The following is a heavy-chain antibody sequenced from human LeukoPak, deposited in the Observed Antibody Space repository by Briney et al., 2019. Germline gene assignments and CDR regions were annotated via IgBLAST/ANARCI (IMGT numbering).Heavy chain of an antibody. V-gene: IGHV3-33*01. J-gene: IGHJ4*02. CDR2: IWYDGSNK. Sequence: GRSLRLSCAASGFTFSSYGMHWVRQAPGKGLEWVAVIWYDGSNKYYADSVKGRFTISRGSSKNTLYLQMNSLRAEDTAVYYCARDGRSSWPFFDYWGQGTLVTVSS. CDR1: GFTFSSYG. CDR3: ARDGRSSWPFFDY. D-gene: IGHD6-13*01.